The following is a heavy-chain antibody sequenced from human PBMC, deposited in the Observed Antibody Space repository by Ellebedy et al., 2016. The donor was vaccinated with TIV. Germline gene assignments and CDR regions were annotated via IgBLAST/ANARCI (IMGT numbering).Heavy chain of an antibody. D-gene: IGHD3-3*01. J-gene: IGHJ6*02. CDR2: ISSSSSYI. CDR3: AKGTIGRFLEWLLPYYYYYGMDV. Sequence: GGSLRLXCAASGFTFSSYAMSWVRQAPGKGLEWVSSISSSSSYIYYADSVKGRFTISRDNAKNSLYLQMNSLRAEDTAVYYCAKGTIGRFLEWLLPYYYYYGMDVWGQGTTVTVSS. CDR1: GFTFSSYA. V-gene: IGHV3-21*04.